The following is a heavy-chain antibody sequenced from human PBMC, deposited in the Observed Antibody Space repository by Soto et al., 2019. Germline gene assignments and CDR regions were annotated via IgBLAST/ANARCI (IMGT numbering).Heavy chain of an antibody. CDR2: IYQSGTT. J-gene: IGHJ4*02. Sequence: QVELQESGPGLVKPSGTLSLTCAVSGDPISSSNWWSWVRQSPGKGLEWSGEIYQSGTTNYTPSLKRRVTISVDTSKNQFPLRLTSMTSADTAVYYCARQPRLYLDSWGQGTLVTVSS. CDR1: GDPISSSNW. CDR3: ARQPRLYLDS. V-gene: IGHV4-4*02. D-gene: IGHD6-13*01.